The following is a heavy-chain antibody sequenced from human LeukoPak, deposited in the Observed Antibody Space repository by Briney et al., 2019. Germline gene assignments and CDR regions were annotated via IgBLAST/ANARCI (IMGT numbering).Heavy chain of an antibody. D-gene: IGHD5-18*01. V-gene: IGHV3-23*01. CDR3: GKTTVGYSSGQKPAWPVDY. Sequence: PGGSLRLSCEASGFTFGSHAMYWVRQAPGKGLEWVAGIFGSGGSPHYADPVKGRFTISRDNSRNTVYLQTNSLRAEDTAVYYCGKTTVGYSSGQKPAWPVDYWGQGTLVTVSS. CDR1: GFTFGSHA. J-gene: IGHJ4*02. CDR2: IFGSGGSP.